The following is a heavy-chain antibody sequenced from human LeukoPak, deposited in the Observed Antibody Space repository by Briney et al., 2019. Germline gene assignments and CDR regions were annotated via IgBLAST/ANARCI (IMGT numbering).Heavy chain of an antibody. D-gene: IGHD3-10*01. Sequence: GGSLRLSCVASGFNFGDYYMNWIRQSPGKGLEWISYMSSRSGIIYYGGSVKGRFTISRDNAKNSLYLQMNSLRGEDTAVYYCARDLWFGEPTAFDIWGQGTMVTVSS. J-gene: IGHJ3*02. CDR2: MSSRSGII. CDR1: GFNFGDYY. CDR3: ARDLWFGEPTAFDI. V-gene: IGHV3-11*04.